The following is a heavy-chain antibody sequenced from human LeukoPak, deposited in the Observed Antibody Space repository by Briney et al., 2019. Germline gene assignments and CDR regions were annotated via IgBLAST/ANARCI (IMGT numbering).Heavy chain of an antibody. CDR2: IKQDGSEK. V-gene: IGHV3-7*01. Sequence: GGSLRLSCAASGFTFSSYWMSWVRQAPGKGLEWVANIKQDGSEKYYVDSVKGRFTISRDNAKNSLYLQMNSLRADDTAVYYCARAPPTFYYYYYGMDVWGQGTTVTVSS. D-gene: IGHD3-16*01. CDR1: GFTFSSYW. CDR3: ARAPPTFYYYYYGMDV. J-gene: IGHJ6*02.